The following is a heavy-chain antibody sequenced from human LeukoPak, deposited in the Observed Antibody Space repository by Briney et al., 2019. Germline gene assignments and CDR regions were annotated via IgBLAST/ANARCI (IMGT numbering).Heavy chain of an antibody. V-gene: IGHV4-38-2*02. J-gene: IGHJ5*02. CDR1: GYSISSGYY. Sequence: SETLSLTCTVSGYSISSGYYWGWIRQPPGKGLEWIGEINHSGSTNYNPSLKGRVTISVDTSKNQFSLKLSSVTAADTAVYYCARWVVVAATPRGFDPWGQGTLVTVSS. CDR2: INHSGST. CDR3: ARWVVVAATPRGFDP. D-gene: IGHD2-15*01.